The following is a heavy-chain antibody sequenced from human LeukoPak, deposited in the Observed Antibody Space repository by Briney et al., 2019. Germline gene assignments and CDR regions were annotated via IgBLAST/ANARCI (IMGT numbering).Heavy chain of an antibody. Sequence: SETLSLTCAVSGYSFSSGHYWGWIRQPPGKGLEWIGSIYHSGSTYYNPSLKSRVTISVDTSKNQFSLKLSSVTAADTAVYHCAIGPGYGSGWYLYWGQGTLVTVSS. J-gene: IGHJ4*02. CDR3: AIGPGYGSGWYLY. V-gene: IGHV4-38-2*01. D-gene: IGHD6-19*01. CDR2: IYHSGST. CDR1: GYSFSSGHY.